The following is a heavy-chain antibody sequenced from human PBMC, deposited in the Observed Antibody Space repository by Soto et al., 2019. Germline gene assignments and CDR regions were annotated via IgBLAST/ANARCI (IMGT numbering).Heavy chain of an antibody. CDR3: ARQGGNIVVVPAADWDY. D-gene: IGHD2-2*01. J-gene: IGHJ4*02. CDR1: GGSISSSSDY. CDR2: IYYSGST. Sequence: SETLSLTCTVSGGSISSSSDYWGWIRQPPGKGLEWTGSIYYSGSTYYNPSLKSRVTISVDTSKNQFSLKLSSVTAADTAVYYCARQGGNIVVVPAADWDYWGQGTLVTVSS. V-gene: IGHV4-39*01.